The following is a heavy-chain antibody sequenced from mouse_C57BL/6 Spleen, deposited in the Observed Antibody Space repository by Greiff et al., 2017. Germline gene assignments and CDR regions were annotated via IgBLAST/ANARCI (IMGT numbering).Heavy chain of an antibody. V-gene: IGHV2-4*01. J-gene: IGHJ3*01. CDR3: AAAYYSKAWFAY. CDR1: GFSLTSYG. Sequence: VQRVESGPGLVQPSQSLSITCTVSGFSLTSYGVHWVRQPPGKGLEWLGVIWSGGSTDYNAAFISRLSISKDNSKSQVFFKMNSLQADDTAIYYCAAAYYSKAWFAYWGQGTLVTVSA. D-gene: IGHD2-5*01. CDR2: IWSGGST.